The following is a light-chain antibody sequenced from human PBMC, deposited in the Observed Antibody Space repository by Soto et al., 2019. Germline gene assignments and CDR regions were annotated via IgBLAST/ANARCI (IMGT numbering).Light chain of an antibody. CDR2: GAS. Sequence: EIVLTQSPGTLSLSPGERATLSCRASQSVSSSYLAWYQQKPGQATRLLIYGASSRPTGIPDRFSGSGSGTDFTLTISEMEHEDFEVYYCQQYGSSPQTFGQGTKLEIK. CDR3: QQYGSSPQT. J-gene: IGKJ2*01. V-gene: IGKV3-20*01. CDR1: QSVSSSY.